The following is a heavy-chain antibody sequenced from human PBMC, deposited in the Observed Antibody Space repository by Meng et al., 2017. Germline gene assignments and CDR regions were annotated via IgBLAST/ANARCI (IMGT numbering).Heavy chain of an antibody. CDR1: GGSISSYY. D-gene: IGHD3-22*01. V-gene: IGHV4-4*07. CDR3: ARDFSVGYDSSGYYYVPPYFDY. J-gene: IGHJ4*02. Sequence: GSLRLSCTVSGGSISSYYWSWIRQPAGKGLEWIGRIYTSGSTNYNPSLKSRVTMSVDTAKNQFSLKLSSVTAADTAVYYCARDFSVGYDSSGYYYVPPYFDYWGQGTLVTVSS. CDR2: IYTSGST.